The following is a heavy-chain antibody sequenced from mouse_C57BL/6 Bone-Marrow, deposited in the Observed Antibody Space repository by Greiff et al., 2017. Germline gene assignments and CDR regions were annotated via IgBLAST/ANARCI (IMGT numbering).Heavy chain of an antibody. J-gene: IGHJ3*01. Sequence: EVQLQQSGPVLVKPGASVKMSCTASGYTFTDYYMNWVKQSHGKSLEWIGVINPYNGGTSYNQKFKGQATLTVDKSSSTAYMELNSLTSEDSAVYYCARNYGSSYWFAYWGQGTLVTVSA. CDR3: ARNYGSSYWFAY. D-gene: IGHD1-1*01. CDR2: INPYNGGT. V-gene: IGHV1-19*01. CDR1: GYTFTDYY.